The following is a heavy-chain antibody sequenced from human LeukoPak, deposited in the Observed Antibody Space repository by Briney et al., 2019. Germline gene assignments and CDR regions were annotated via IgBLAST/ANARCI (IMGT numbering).Heavy chain of an antibody. V-gene: IGHV4-61*02. J-gene: IGHJ3*02. CDR1: GDSISSGDYY. Sequence: PSETLSLTCTVSGDSISSGDYYWSWIRQPAGKGLEWIGRISSSGSTNYNPSLKSRVTITVDTSKNQFSLKLSSVTAADTAVYFCARGPYSYDSSGAFDIWGQGTMVTVSS. D-gene: IGHD3-22*01. CDR2: ISSSGST. CDR3: ARGPYSYDSSGAFDI.